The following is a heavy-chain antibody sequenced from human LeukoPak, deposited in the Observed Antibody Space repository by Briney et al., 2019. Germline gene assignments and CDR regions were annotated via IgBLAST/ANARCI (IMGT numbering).Heavy chain of an antibody. J-gene: IGHJ4*02. Sequence: PGGSLRLSCATSGFNFVNAWMNWVRQAPGKGLEWVSAISGSGGSTYYADSVKGRFTISRDNSKNTLYLQMNSLRAEDTAVYYCAKNAKYYYDSSGYSHFDYWGQGTLVTVSS. V-gene: IGHV3-23*01. D-gene: IGHD3-22*01. CDR1: GFNFVNAW. CDR2: ISGSGGST. CDR3: AKNAKYYYDSSGYSHFDY.